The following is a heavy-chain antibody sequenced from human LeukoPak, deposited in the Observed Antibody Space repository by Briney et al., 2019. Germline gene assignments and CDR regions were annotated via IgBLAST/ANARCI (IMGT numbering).Heavy chain of an antibody. CDR1: GGSISSSSYY. J-gene: IGHJ4*02. Sequence: SGTLSLTCTVSGGSISSSSYYWGCIRQPPGKGLEWIVSIYSSGSTYYNPSLKSRVTTSVDTSKNLFSLKLSSVTAADTAVYYCARHEAKGSGSSYSNFDYWGQGTLVTVSS. V-gene: IGHV4-39*01. CDR3: ARHEAKGSGSSYSNFDY. D-gene: IGHD3-10*01. CDR2: IYSSGST.